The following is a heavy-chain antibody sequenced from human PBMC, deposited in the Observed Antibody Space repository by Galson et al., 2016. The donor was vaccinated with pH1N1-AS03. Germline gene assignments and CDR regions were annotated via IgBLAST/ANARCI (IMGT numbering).Heavy chain of an antibody. CDR2: ISSGGEAI. V-gene: IGHV3-11*01. Sequence: SLRLSCAASGFSLTDYYINWIRQAPGKGLEWVAHISSGGEAIFYADSVKGRFTTSRDNAKSSVYLQIHSLRAVDTAVYYCATTDGYNSYFDYWGQGTLVTVSP. CDR1: GFSLTDYY. J-gene: IGHJ4*02. D-gene: IGHD5-24*01. CDR3: ATTDGYNSYFDY.